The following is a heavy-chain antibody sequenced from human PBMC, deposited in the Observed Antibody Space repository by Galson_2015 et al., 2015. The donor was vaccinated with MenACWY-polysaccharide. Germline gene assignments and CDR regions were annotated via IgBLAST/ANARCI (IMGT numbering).Heavy chain of an antibody. D-gene: IGHD3-3*01. J-gene: IGHJ6*01. Sequence: SLRLSCAASEFDFSTYWMHWVRQVPGKGPVWVSRINSDGTSTSYADSVKGRFSISRDNAKSTLYLQMNSLRAEDTAVYYRARGHYDLWSGYRHYYFGLDVWGQGTTVTVSS. CDR2: INSDGTST. V-gene: IGHV3-74*01. CDR1: EFDFSTYW. CDR3: ARGHYDLWSGYRHYYFGLDV.